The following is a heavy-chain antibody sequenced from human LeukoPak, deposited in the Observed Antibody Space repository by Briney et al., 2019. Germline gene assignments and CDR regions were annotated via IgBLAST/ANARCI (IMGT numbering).Heavy chain of an antibody. D-gene: IGHD3/OR15-3a*01. CDR2: ISYDGSNK. J-gene: IGHJ6*03. CDR1: GFTFSNHA. V-gene: IGHV3-30*04. Sequence: PGGSLRLSCAAAGFTFSNHAMYWVRQAPGKGLEWVAVISYDGSNKFYADSVKGRCTISRDSSKNTLNLQMDSLKTEDTAVYFCARGTGRVIFPRRDFYYYYMDVWGKGTTVIISS. CDR3: ARGTGRVIFPRRDFYYYYMDV.